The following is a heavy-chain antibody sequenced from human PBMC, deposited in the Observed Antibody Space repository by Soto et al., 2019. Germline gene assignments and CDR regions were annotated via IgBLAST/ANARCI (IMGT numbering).Heavy chain of an antibody. D-gene: IGHD1-1*01. J-gene: IGHJ4*02. CDR3: ARGRGSTGTTYYFDS. V-gene: IGHV4-4*07. Sequence: PXESLSLTCSVSGGSISSYYWTWIRQPAGKGLEWIGRIYTSGTTNYNPSLESRVTMSVDTSKNQFSLRLSSVTAADTAVYYCARGRGSTGTTYYFDSWGQGTLVTV. CDR1: GGSISSYY. CDR2: IYTSGTT.